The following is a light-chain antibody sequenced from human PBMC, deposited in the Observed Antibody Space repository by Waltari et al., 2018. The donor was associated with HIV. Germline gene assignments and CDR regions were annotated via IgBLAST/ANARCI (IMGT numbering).Light chain of an antibody. Sequence: QAGLTQPPSVSTGLRQTATLTCTGNSNNVGNQGAVWLQQHQGHPPKLLSYRNNILPKGFSGRCSAPTGGDTASLTVTGLQPEDEAVYYCSAWDSSLSAVVFGGGTKLTVL. CDR3: SAWDSSLSAVV. J-gene: IGLJ2*01. CDR2: RNN. V-gene: IGLV10-54*04. CDR1: SNNVGNQG.